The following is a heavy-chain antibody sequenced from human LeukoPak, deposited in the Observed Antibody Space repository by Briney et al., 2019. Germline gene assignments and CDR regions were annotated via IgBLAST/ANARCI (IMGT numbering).Heavy chain of an antibody. CDR1: GFTFSSYA. V-gene: IGHV3-64D*06. CDR3: LKDPRDIAVAATPDY. J-gene: IGHJ4*02. Sequence: GGSLRLSCSASGFTFSSYAMHWVRQAPGKGLEYVSAISSNGGSTYYADSVKGRFTISRDNSKNTLYLQMSSLRPEDTAVYYCLKDPRDIAVAATPDYWGQGTLVTVSS. D-gene: IGHD6-13*01. CDR2: ISSNGGST.